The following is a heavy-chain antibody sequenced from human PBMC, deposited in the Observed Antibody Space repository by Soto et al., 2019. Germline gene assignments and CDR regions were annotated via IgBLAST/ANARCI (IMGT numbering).Heavy chain of an antibody. CDR2: IRGSGGNT. CDR3: AKCGVDAQWYFDL. J-gene: IGHJ2*01. Sequence: EVQLMDSGGGLVQPGGSLRLSCAASGFSLTTYALTWVRQAPGKGLEWVSGIRGSGGNTYYADSVKGRFTISRDNSRNTLYLQMNSLRVEDTAVYYCAKCGVDAQWYFDLWGRGTLVTVSS. D-gene: IGHD2-8*01. V-gene: IGHV3-23*01. CDR1: GFSLTTYA.